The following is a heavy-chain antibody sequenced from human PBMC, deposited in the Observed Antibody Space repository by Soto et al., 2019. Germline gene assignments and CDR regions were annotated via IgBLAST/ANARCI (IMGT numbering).Heavy chain of an antibody. J-gene: IGHJ4*02. CDR2: TYYRSKWHN. D-gene: IGHD6-19*01. CDR1: GDSVSSNGAA. Sequence: SQTLSLTCAISGDSVSSNGAAWNWIRQSPSRGLEWLGRTYYRSKWHNDFAVSVKSRITIKADTSKNQFSLQLNSVTPEDTAVYYCAGQHQWLDSWGQGTLVTASS. CDR3: AGQHQWLDS. V-gene: IGHV6-1*01.